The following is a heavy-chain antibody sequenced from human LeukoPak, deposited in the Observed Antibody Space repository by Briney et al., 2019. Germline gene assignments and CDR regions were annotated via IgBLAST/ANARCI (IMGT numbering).Heavy chain of an antibody. CDR3: AKRSSSEYLYFDN. V-gene: IGHV3-30-3*02. J-gene: IGHJ4*02. CDR1: GFTFSSYA. Sequence: PGGSLRLSCAASGFTFSSYAMHWVRQAPGKGLEWVAVISYDGSNKYYADSVKGRFTISRDNSKNTLYLGMNSLRTEDTAVYYCAKRSSSEYLYFDNWGQGTLVTVSS. D-gene: IGHD6-6*01. CDR2: ISYDGSNK.